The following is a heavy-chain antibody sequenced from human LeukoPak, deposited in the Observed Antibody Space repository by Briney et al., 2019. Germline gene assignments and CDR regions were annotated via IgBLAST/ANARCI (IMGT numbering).Heavy chain of an antibody. CDR2: INPNSGGT. D-gene: IGHD6-19*01. J-gene: IGHJ4*02. Sequence: GASVKVSCTASGYTFTGYYMHWVRQAPGQGLEWMGRINPNSGGTNYAQKFQGRVTMTRDTSISTAYMELSRLRSDDTAVYYCASTGYSSGWSPHHDYWGQGTLVTVSS. CDR1: GYTFTGYY. V-gene: IGHV1-2*06. CDR3: ASTGYSSGWSPHHDY.